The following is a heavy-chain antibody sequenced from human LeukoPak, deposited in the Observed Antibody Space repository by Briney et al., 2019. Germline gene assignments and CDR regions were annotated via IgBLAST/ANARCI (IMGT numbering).Heavy chain of an antibody. CDR1: GFTFSTYW. J-gene: IGHJ4*02. D-gene: IGHD1-26*01. V-gene: IGHV3-21*01. Sequence: GGSLRLSCAASGFTFSTYWMNWVRQAPGKGLEWVSSISSSSTYIYYADSVKGRFTISRDNAKNSLYLQMNSLRAEDTAVYYCARGDSGSYYFDYWGQGTLVTVSS. CDR2: ISSSSTYI. CDR3: ARGDSGSYYFDY.